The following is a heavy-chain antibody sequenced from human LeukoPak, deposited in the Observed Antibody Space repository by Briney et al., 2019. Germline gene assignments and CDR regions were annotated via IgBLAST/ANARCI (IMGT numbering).Heavy chain of an antibody. Sequence: GASVKVSCKSSGGAFSSYAINWVRQAPGPGLEWMGGILLSFGIGNYAQKFQGRVTITADEPTNTAYMELSSLRSEDTAVYYCARVFNGDYDAFDIWGQGTMVTVSS. D-gene: IGHD4-17*01. V-gene: IGHV1-69*13. CDR1: GGAFSSYA. CDR2: ILLSFGIG. J-gene: IGHJ3*02. CDR3: ARVFNGDYDAFDI.